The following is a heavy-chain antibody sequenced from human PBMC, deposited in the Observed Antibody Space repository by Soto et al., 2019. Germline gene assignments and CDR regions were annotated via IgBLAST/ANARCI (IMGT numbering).Heavy chain of an antibody. CDR2: IYYSGST. V-gene: IGHV4-61*01. CDR3: ARGNWKGDY. Sequence: QVQLQESGPGLVKPSETLSLTCTVSGGSVSSDNYYWSWIRQPPGKGLEWIGYIYYSGSTNYNPSLKGRVTISVDTSKNQFSLKLSSVTAADTAVYYCARGNWKGDYWGQGTLVTVSS. J-gene: IGHJ4*02. CDR1: GGSVSSDNYY. D-gene: IGHD1-20*01.